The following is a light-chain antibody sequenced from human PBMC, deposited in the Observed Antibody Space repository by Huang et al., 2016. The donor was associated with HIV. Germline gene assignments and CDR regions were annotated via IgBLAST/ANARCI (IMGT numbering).Light chain of an antibody. V-gene: IGKV2-30*02. CDR3: MQGTHWPPVT. J-gene: IGKJ5*01. Sequence: DVVMTQSPPSLPVTLGQPASISCRSSHSLEHSDGNVYLNWFHQRPGQSPRRLMYKVSHRDFGVPDRFFGSGSGTDFSLTISRVEAEDVGFYYCMQGTHWPPVTFGQGTRLEIK. CDR2: KVS. CDR1: HSLEHSDGNVY.